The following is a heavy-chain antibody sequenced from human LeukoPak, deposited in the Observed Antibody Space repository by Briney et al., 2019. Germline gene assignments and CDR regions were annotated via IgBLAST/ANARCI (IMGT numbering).Heavy chain of an antibody. CDR1: GFTFSNAW. J-gene: IGHJ4*02. CDR2: ISSSSSYI. Sequence: GGSLRLSCAASGFTFSNAWMSWVRQAPGKGLEWVSSISSSSSYIYYADSVKGRFTISRDNAKNSLYLQMNSLRAEDTAVYYCAREEGKNGDFDYWGQGTLVTVSS. V-gene: IGHV3-21*01. CDR3: AREEGKNGDFDY. D-gene: IGHD2-8*01.